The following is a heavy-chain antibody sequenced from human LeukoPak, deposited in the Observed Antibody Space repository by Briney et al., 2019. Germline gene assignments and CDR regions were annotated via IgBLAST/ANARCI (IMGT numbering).Heavy chain of an antibody. CDR3: ARILSGGDIDY. CDR2: IIPILGIA. J-gene: IGHJ4*02. CDR1: GGTFSSYA. D-gene: IGHD2-21*02. Sequence: SVKVSCKASGGTFSSYAISWVRQAPGQGLEWMGRIIPILGIANYAQKFQGRVTITADKSTGTAYMELSSLRSEDTAVYYCARILSGGDIDYWGQGTLVTVSS. V-gene: IGHV1-69*04.